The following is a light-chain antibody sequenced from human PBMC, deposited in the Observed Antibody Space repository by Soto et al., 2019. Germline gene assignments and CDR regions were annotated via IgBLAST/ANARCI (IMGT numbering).Light chain of an antibody. Sequence: EIVFTQSPATLSLSPGERATLSCRASQSVSSYFAWYQQKPGQAPRLLIYDASTRATGIPARFSGSGSGTEFTLTISSLQSEDFAVYYCQQYNSWPETFGQGTKVDI. V-gene: IGKV3-15*01. J-gene: IGKJ1*01. CDR3: QQYNSWPET. CDR1: QSVSSY. CDR2: DAS.